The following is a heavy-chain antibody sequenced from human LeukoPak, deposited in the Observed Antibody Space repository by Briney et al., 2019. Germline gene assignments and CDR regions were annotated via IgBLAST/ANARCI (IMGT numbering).Heavy chain of an antibody. CDR3: AKGILSIFGVVTQFDY. Sequence: GGSLRLSCTASGFAFSTYTMNWIRQAPGEGLEWVSGIYGNGYEAFYADSVKGRFTISRDNSKNTLYLQMNSLRAEDTAVYYCAKGILSIFGVVTQFDYWGQGTLVTVSS. D-gene: IGHD3-3*01. CDR2: IYGNGYEA. J-gene: IGHJ4*02. CDR1: GFAFSTYT. V-gene: IGHV3-23*05.